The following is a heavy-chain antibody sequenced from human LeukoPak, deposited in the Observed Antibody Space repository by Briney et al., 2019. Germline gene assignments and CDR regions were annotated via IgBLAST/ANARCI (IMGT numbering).Heavy chain of an antibody. CDR2: MNPNSGNI. D-gene: IGHD3-22*01. V-gene: IGHV1-8*01. CDR1: GYTFTSYD. Sequence: ASVKVSCKASGYTFTSYDINWVRQAAGQGLEWMGWMNPNSGNIGYAQKFQGRVTMTRNTSISTAYMELSSLRSEDTAVYYCARDYDSSGYYYNWGQGTLVTVSS. CDR3: ARDYDSSGYYYN. J-gene: IGHJ4*02.